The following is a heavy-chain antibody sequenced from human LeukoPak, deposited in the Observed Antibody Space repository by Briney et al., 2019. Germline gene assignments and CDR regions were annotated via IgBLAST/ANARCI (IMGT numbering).Heavy chain of an antibody. Sequence: PGGSLRLSCVASGFTFSDYSMDWVRQSPGKGLEWVASISSSTTYIFYADSVKGRFTISRDNAKNSLYLQMNSLRAEDTAVYYCVSIPETLKATLLLFDYWGQGTLVSVSS. D-gene: IGHD2/OR15-2a*01. CDR3: VSIPETLKATLLLFDY. CDR1: GFTFSDYS. J-gene: IGHJ4*02. CDR2: ISSSTTYI. V-gene: IGHV3-21*01.